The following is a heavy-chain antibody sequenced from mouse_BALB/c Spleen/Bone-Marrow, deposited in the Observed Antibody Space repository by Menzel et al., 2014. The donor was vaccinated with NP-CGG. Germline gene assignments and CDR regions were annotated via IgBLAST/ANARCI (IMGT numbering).Heavy chain of an antibody. CDR2: ISSGSITI. J-gene: IGHJ2*01. Sequence: EVKLMESGGGLVQPGGSRKLSCSASGFSLSSFGMHWVRQAPEKGLEWVAYISSGSITIFYADTVKGRFTISRDNPKNTLFLQRTSLRSEDTAMYYCTRGGNWEDFDYWGQGTTLTVSS. V-gene: IGHV5-17*02. CDR3: TRGGNWEDFDY. D-gene: IGHD4-1*01. CDR1: GFSLSSFG.